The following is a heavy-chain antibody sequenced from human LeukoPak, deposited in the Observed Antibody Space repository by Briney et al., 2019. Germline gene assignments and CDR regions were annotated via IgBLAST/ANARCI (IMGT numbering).Heavy chain of an antibody. CDR3: ARDKDRGNWFDP. CDR1: GFTFSSYS. CDR2: ISSSSSYI. V-gene: IGHV3-21*01. D-gene: IGHD1-14*01. Sequence: GGSLRLSCAASGFTFSSYSMNWVRQAPGKGLEWVSSISSSSSYIYYADSVKGRFTISRDNAKNSLYLQMNSLRAEDTAVYYCARDKDRGNWFDPWGQGTLVTVS. J-gene: IGHJ5*02.